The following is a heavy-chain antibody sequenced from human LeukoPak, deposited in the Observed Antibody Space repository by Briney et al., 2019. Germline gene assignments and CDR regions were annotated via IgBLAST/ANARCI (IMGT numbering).Heavy chain of an antibody. J-gene: IGHJ4*02. CDR1: GGSISSSSYY. V-gene: IGHV4-39*07. D-gene: IGHD3-10*01. CDR3: ARTSGSSPYFDY. Sequence: SGALSLTCTVSGGSISSSSYYWGWIRQPPGKGLEWIGSIYYSGSTYYNPSLKSRVTISVDTSKNQFSLKLSSVTAADTAVYYCARTSGSSPYFDYWGQGTLVTVSS. CDR2: IYYSGST.